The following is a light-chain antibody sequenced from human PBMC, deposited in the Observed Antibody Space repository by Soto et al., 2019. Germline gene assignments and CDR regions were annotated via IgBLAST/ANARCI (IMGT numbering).Light chain of an antibody. V-gene: IGLV1-51*01. Sequence: QSVLTQPPSGSAAPGQKVTISCSGSSSNIGNNYVSWYQQLPGTAPKLLIYDNDKRPSGIPDRFSGSKSGTSATLGITGLQTGDEADYYCETWDSSLSAGVFGGGTQLTVL. CDR1: SSNIGNNY. J-gene: IGLJ2*01. CDR3: ETWDSSLSAGV. CDR2: DND.